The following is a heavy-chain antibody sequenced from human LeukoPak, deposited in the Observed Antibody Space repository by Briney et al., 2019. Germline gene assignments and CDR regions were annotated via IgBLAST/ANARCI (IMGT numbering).Heavy chain of an antibody. J-gene: IGHJ4*02. CDR3: ASRRVSFDS. V-gene: IGHV3-7*01. Sequence: PGGSLRLSCVASGFSISDYWMNWVRQAPGKGLEWVANINQDGSIKDYVDSVKGRFTISRDNAKDSLYLQMNSLRAEDTAVYYCASRRVSFDSWGQGTLVTVSS. D-gene: IGHD2-21*01. CDR2: INQDGSIK. CDR1: GFSISDYW.